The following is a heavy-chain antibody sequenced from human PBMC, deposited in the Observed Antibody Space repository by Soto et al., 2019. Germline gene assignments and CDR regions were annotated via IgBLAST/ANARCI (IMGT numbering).Heavy chain of an antibody. CDR1: GGTFSSYA. J-gene: IGHJ6*02. D-gene: IGHD2-2*01. V-gene: IGHV1-69*01. CDR2: IIPIFGTA. Sequence: QVQLVQSGAEVNKPGSSVKVSCKASGGTFSSYAISWVRQAPGQGLEWMGGIIPIFGTANYAQKLQGRVTINADESTSTAYLELSRLRSEDTAVYYCARVGGIVVVPAAIRYYYGMAVCGQGPTVSVSS. CDR3: ARVGGIVVVPAAIRYYYGMAV.